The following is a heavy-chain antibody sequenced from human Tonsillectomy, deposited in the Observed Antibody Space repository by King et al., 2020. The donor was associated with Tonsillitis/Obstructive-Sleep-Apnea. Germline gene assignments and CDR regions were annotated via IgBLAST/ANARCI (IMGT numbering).Heavy chain of an antibody. CDR3: AITSTGSSSHELYYFDS. V-gene: IGHV4-34*01. J-gene: IGHJ4*02. CDR2: INHGGST. D-gene: IGHD6-6*01. CDR1: GGSFSGYY. Sequence: VQLQQWGAGLLKPSETLSLTCAVYGGSFSGYYWSWIRQPPGKGLEWIGEINHGGSTNYNPSLKSRVTISVDTSKNQFSLKLSSVSAADTAVYYCAITSTGSSSHELYYFDSWGQGTLVTVSS.